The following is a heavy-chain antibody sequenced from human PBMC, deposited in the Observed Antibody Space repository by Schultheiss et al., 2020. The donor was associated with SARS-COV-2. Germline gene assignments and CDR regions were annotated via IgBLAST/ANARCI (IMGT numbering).Heavy chain of an antibody. CDR3: ARKATGYCSGGSCYSRYNWFDP. CDR1: GGSISSYY. V-gene: IGHV4-59*01. CDR2: IYYSGST. Sequence: SETLSLTCTVSGGSISSYYWSWIRQPPGKGLEWIGYIYYSGSTNYNPSLKSRVTISVDTSKNQFSLKLSSVTAADTAVYYSARKATGYCSGGSCYSRYNWFDPWGQGTLVTVSS. J-gene: IGHJ5*02. D-gene: IGHD2-15*01.